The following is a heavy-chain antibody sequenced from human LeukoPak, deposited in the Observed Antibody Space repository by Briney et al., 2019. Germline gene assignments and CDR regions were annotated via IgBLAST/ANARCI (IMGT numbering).Heavy chain of an antibody. Sequence: AGGSLRLSCAAFGFTFSSYGMHWVRQAPGKGLEWVAFIRYDGSNKYYADSVKGRFTISRDNSKNTLYLQMNSLRAEDTAVYYCAKGVVGATFQDAFDIWGQGTMVTVSS. CDR3: AKGVVGATFQDAFDI. CDR1: GFTFSSYG. D-gene: IGHD1-26*01. CDR2: IRYDGSNK. J-gene: IGHJ3*02. V-gene: IGHV3-30*02.